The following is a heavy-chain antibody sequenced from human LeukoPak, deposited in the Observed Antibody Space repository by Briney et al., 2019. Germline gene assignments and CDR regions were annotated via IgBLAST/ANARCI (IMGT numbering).Heavy chain of an antibody. V-gene: IGHV3-21*06. CDR1: GCTFSSYT. CDR2: ISSSSSYM. Sequence: AGSLRLFCAASGCTFSSYTMNWVHQAPGKGLEWVSSISSSSSYMYYADSVKGRFTISRDNAKNSLYLQMNSLRAEDTAVYYCARDRDVPAIGMDVWGQGTTVTVSS. CDR3: ARDRDVPAIGMDV. J-gene: IGHJ6*02.